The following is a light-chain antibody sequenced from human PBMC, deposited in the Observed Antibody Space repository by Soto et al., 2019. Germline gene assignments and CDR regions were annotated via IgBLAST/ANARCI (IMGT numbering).Light chain of an antibody. Sequence: DLQMTQSPSSLSASVGDRVTITCQASQDISNYLNWYQQKPGKAPKLLIYDASNLEKGVPSRFSGSGSGTDFTFTISSLQPEDIATYYCQQYDNLPPGVTFGPGTKVYIK. V-gene: IGKV1-33*01. CDR3: QQYDNLPPGVT. CDR2: DAS. J-gene: IGKJ3*01. CDR1: QDISNY.